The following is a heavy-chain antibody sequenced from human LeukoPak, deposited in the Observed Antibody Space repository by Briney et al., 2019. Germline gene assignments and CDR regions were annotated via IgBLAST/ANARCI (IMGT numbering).Heavy chain of an antibody. CDR2: INPNHGDT. D-gene: IGHD3-9*01. J-gene: IGHJ4*02. V-gene: IGHV1-2*02. Sequence: ASVKVSCKAFGYTFTGYYMHWVRQAPGQGLEWMGWINPNHGDTNYAQKFQDRVSMTRDTSISTAYMHLSRLRSADTAVYYCARSPHILTGENFDYWGQGTLLTVSS. CDR1: GYTFTGYY. CDR3: ARSPHILTGENFDY.